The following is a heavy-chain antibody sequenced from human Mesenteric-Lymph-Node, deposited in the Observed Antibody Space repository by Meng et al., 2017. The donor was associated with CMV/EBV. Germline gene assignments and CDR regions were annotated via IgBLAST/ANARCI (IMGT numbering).Heavy chain of an antibody. CDR1: GGPVSSSNW. CDR3: ARGGTGSLDS. CDR2: VYHSGST. Sequence: LSLTCAVSGGPVSSSNWWSWVRQSPGKGLEWIGEVYHSGSTNYNPSLKSRVTISVDKSENQFSLKVSSVTAADTAVYYCARGGTGSLDSWGQGSLVTVSS. J-gene: IGHJ4*02. D-gene: IGHD2-8*02. V-gene: IGHV4-4*02.